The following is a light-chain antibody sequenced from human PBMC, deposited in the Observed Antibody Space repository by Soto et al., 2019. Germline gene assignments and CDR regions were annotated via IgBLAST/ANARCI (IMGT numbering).Light chain of an antibody. V-gene: IGKV3-20*01. Sequence: EIVLTQSPATLTAFPGDCVTLYFRASQALNTRLAWYQHKPGQAPRLLIHGASNRATGIPDRFSGSGSGPDFTLTISRLEPEDFALYYCQQYGSSVQFAGGTKVDIK. J-gene: IGKJ4*02. CDR2: GAS. CDR1: QALNTR. CDR3: QQYGSSVQ.